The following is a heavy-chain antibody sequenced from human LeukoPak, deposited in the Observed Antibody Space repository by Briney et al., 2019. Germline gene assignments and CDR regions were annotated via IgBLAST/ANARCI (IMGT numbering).Heavy chain of an antibody. CDR3: ARGTTAGYSSSWYSWFGP. CDR1: GGSFSGYY. CDR2: INHSGST. J-gene: IGHJ5*02. D-gene: IGHD6-13*01. Sequence: SETLSLTCAVYGGSFSGYYWSWIRQPPGKGLECIGEINHSGSTNYKPSLKSRVTISVDTSKNQFSLKLSSVTAADTAVYYCARGTTAGYSSSWYSWFGPWGQGTLVTVSS. V-gene: IGHV4-34*01.